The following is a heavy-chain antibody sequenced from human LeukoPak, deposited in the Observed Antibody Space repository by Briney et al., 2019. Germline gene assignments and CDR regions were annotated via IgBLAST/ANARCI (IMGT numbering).Heavy chain of an antibody. D-gene: IGHD2-21*01. V-gene: IGHV4-59*01. Sequence: SETLSLTCTVSGGSISSYYWSWIRQPPGKGLEWIGYIYCSGSTNYNPSLKSRVTISVDTSKNQFSLKLSSVTAADTAVYYCARGPYPNVVPYYFDYWGQGTLVTVSS. J-gene: IGHJ4*02. CDR2: IYCSGST. CDR1: GGSISSYY. CDR3: ARGPYPNVVPYYFDY.